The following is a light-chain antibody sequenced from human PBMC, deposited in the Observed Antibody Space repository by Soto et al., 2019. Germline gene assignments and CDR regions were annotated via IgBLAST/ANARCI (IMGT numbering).Light chain of an antibody. V-gene: IGKV1-39*01. J-gene: IGKJ4*01. CDR3: QQSHSTLT. Sequence: DIQMTQSPSSLAASVGDRVTITCRASQSISNYLNWYQQKPGKAPKVLIYAASSLQSGVPSRFSGSGSGTDFTLTISSLQPEDFATYYCQQSHSTLTFGGGTRVEIK. CDR2: AAS. CDR1: QSISNY.